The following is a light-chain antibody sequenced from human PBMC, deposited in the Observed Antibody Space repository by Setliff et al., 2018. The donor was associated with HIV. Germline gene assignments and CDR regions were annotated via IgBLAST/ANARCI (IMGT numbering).Light chain of an antibody. V-gene: IGLV1-44*01. CDR3: ASWDDSLNGHV. Sequence: GTPGQRVTFSCSGGSSNIGSNTVNWYQQLPGSAPKLLIFANNQRPSGVPDRFSGSRSGTSASLAISGLQSQDESDYYCASWDDSLNGHVFGTGTKVTVL. CDR1: SSNIGSNT. CDR2: ANN. J-gene: IGLJ1*01.